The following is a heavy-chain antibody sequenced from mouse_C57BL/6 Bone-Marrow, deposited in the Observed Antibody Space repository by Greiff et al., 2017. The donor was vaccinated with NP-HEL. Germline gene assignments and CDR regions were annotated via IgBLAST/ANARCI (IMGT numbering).Heavy chain of an antibody. CDR3: ARYGYYANWYFDV. CDR1: GYTFTSYG. Sequence: VQLKESGAELVRPGSSVKMSCKTSGYTFTSYGINWVKQRPGQGLEWIGYIYIGNGYTEYNEKFKGKATLTSDTSSSTASMKLSSLTSEDSAIYFCARYGYYANWYFDVWGTGTTVTVSS. CDR2: IYIGNGYT. V-gene: IGHV1-58*01. J-gene: IGHJ1*03. D-gene: IGHD2-3*01.